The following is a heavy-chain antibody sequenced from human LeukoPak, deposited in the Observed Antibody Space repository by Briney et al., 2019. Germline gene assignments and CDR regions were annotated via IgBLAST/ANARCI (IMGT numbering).Heavy chain of an antibody. CDR1: GFTFAGYW. J-gene: IGHJ4*02. CDR2: IKQDASEE. Sequence: PGGSLRLSCAASGFTFAGYWISWVRQAPGKGLEWVANIKQDASEEYYVDSVKGRFTISRDNAKNSLYLQMNSLRAEDTAVYYCAKALPYSGYDPRFWDYWGQGTLVTVSS. CDR3: AKALPYSGYDPRFWDY. V-gene: IGHV3-7*03. D-gene: IGHD5-12*01.